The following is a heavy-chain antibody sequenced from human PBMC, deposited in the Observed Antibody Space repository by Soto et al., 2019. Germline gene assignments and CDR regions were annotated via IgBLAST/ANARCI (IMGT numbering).Heavy chain of an antibody. V-gene: IGHV3-23*01. Sequence: PGGSLRLSFAASGFSFSSYAMSWVRQAPGKGLEWVSTISWSDGKTFYAYSVKVRFSISRDTSKNTLYLKMKSLRADDTAVYYCAMWSYLDXWGQVTRVTVSX. CDR3: AMWSYLDX. CDR1: GFSFSSYA. D-gene: IGHD3-3*01. J-gene: IGHJ4*02. CDR2: ISWSDGKT.